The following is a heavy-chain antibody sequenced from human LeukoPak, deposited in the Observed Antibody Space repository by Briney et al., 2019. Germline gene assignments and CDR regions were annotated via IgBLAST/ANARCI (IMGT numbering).Heavy chain of an antibody. J-gene: IGHJ5*02. CDR3: AGQADFWRGYDWFDP. CDR2: ISSSGSTI. CDR1: GFTFSDYY. Sequence: KSGGSLRLSCAASGFTFSDYYMSWIRQAPGKGLEWVSYISSSGSTIYYADSVKGRFTISRDNAKNSLYLQMNSLRAEDTAVYYCAGQADFWRGYDWFDPWGQGTLVTVSS. V-gene: IGHV3-11*04. D-gene: IGHD3-3*01.